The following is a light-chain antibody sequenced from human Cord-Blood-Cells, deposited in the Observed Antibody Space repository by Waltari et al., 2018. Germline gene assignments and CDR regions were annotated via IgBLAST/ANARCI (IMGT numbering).Light chain of an antibody. V-gene: IGLV3-1*01. CDR2: QDS. J-gene: IGLJ2*01. CDR1: KLGDKY. CDR3: QAWDSSTVV. Sequence: YELTQPPSVSVSPGQTASITCSGDKLGDKYACWYQQKPGQSPVLVIYQDSKRPSGIPERFAGSNSGNTATLTISGTQAMDEADYYCQAWDSSTVVFGGGTKLTVL.